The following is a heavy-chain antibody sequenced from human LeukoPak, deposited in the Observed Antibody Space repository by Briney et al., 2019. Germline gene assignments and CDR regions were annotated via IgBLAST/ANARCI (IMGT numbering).Heavy chain of an antibody. CDR2: SNHSGST. J-gene: IGHJ3*02. V-gene: IGHV4-34*01. CDR3: ARARIGGIVVVPAARDAFDI. D-gene: IGHD2-2*01. Sequence: SETLSLTCAVYGGSFSGYYWSWIRQPPGKGLEWLGESNHSGSTNYNPSLKSRVTISVDTSKNQFSLKLSSVTAADMAVYYCARARIGGIVVVPAARDAFDIWGQGTMVTVSS. CDR1: GGSFSGYY.